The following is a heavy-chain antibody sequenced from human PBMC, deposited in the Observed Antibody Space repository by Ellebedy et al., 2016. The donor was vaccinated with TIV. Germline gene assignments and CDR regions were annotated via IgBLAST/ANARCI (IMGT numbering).Heavy chain of an antibody. CDR3: ARDMWIAPHRTYYYYYGMDV. J-gene: IGHJ6*02. V-gene: IGHV1-18*01. CDR2: VSGYNGNT. CDR1: GYTFMSYS. Sequence: AASVKVSCKASGYTFMSYSIAWVRQAPGQGLEWMGWVSGYNGNTTYAQKGQGRVTLTTDTSTSTAYIELRSLRSEDTAVYYCARDMWIAPHRTYYYYYGMDVWGQGTTVTVSS. D-gene: IGHD5-12*01.